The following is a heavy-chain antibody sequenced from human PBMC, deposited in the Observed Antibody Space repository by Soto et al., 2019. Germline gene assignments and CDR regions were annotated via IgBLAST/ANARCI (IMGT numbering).Heavy chain of an antibody. CDR1: GFTFSSYA. Sequence: EVQLLESGGGLVQPGGSLRLSCAASGFTFSSYAMNWVRQAPGKGLEWVSVISGSGDSTYYADSVKGRFTISRDNSKHRLYLQMNRLRAEDAAVYYCAKRASGSYFDYWGQGTLVTVSS. CDR3: AKRASGSYFDY. V-gene: IGHV3-23*01. CDR2: ISGSGDST. D-gene: IGHD3-10*01. J-gene: IGHJ4*02.